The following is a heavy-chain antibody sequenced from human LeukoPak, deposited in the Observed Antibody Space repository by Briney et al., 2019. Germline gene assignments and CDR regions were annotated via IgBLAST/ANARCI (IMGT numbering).Heavy chain of an antibody. CDR3: ARGRRDGYNSFDC. CDR2: MNPNSGNT. J-gene: IGHJ4*02. D-gene: IGHD5-24*01. CDR1: GYTFTSYD. V-gene: IGHV1-8*01. Sequence: ASVKVSCKASGYTFTSYDINWVRQATGQGLEWMGWMNPNSGNTGYAQKFQGRVTMTRNTSISTAYMELSRLTSDDTAVYYCARGRRDGYNSFDCWGQGTLVAVSS.